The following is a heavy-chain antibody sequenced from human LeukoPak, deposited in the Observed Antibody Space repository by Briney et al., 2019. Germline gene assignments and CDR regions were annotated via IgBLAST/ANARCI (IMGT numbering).Heavy chain of an antibody. J-gene: IGHJ4*02. Sequence: GGSLRLSCAASGFIFSSYAMSWVRQAPGKGLEWVSGISGSGTYTYDADSVKGRFSISRDNSKNTLYLQMNDLRAEDTALYHCAKDWDSGSYFADYWGQGTLVAVAS. CDR2: ISGSGTYT. CDR3: AKDWDSGSYFADY. D-gene: IGHD1-26*01. V-gene: IGHV3-23*01. CDR1: GFIFSSYA.